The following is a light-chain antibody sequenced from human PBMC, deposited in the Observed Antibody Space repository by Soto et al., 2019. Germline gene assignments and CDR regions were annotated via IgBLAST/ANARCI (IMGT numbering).Light chain of an antibody. J-gene: IGKJ4*01. CDR2: DAS. Sequence: EIVLTQSPXTLSLSPGERATLSCRASQSVSTFFVWYQQKRGQAPRLLIYDASKRATGIPARFSGSGSGTDFTLTISSLEPEDFAVYYCQQRLNWPLTFGGGTTVEIK. CDR1: QSVSTF. CDR3: QQRLNWPLT. V-gene: IGKV3-11*01.